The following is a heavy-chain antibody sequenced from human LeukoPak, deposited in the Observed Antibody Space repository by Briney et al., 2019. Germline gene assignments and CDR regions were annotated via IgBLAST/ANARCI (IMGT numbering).Heavy chain of an antibody. CDR1: GGSISSYY. J-gene: IGHJ3*02. V-gene: IGHV4-38-2*02. CDR2: MFHTGNS. CDR3: AREWNYYAFEI. Sequence: SETLSLTCTVSGGSISSYYWSWIRQAPGKGLEWIGSMFHTGNSYYNPSLKRRVTIAIDTSKNQFSLKLSSVTAADTAVYYCAREWNYYAFEIWGQGTMVSVSS. D-gene: IGHD1-7*01.